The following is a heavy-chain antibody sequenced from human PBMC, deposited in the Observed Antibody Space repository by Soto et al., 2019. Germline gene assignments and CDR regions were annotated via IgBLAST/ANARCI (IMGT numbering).Heavy chain of an antibody. Sequence: EVQLLESGGAFVQPGGSLRLSCAASGFTFNSYAMSWVRQAPGKGLEWVSAIGSDGTAIQYADSVKGRFTISKDNSNDMLYLQMYSLRAEDTAVYYCVRPGLTVPGTRYFDHWGQGALVTVSS. CDR1: GFTFNSYA. D-gene: IGHD6-19*01. V-gene: IGHV3-23*05. J-gene: IGHJ4*02. CDR3: VRPGLTVPGTRYFDH. CDR2: IGSDGTAI.